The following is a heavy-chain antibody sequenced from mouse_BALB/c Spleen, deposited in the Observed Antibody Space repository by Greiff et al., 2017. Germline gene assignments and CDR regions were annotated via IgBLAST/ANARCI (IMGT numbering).Heavy chain of an antibody. Sequence: VQLKESGAELVRPGALVKLSCKASGFNIKDYYMHWVKQRPEQGLEWIGWIDPENGNTIYDPKFQGKASITADTSSNTAYLQLSSLTSEDTAVYYCARGLEAMDYWGQGTSVTVSS. J-gene: IGHJ4*01. CDR3: ARGLEAMDY. CDR2: IDPENGNT. V-gene: IGHV14-1*02. D-gene: IGHD2-2*01. CDR1: GFNIKDYY.